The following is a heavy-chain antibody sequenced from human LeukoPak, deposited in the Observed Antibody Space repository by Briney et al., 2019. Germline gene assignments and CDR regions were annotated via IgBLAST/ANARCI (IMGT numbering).Heavy chain of an antibody. CDR2: INPSSGRT. J-gene: IGHJ5*02. CDR3: ARGGLPVRSWSDP. V-gene: IGHV1-46*01. CDR1: GYTFTSYY. D-gene: IGHD3/OR15-3a*01. Sequence: ASVKVSCKASGYTFTSYYMNWVRQAPGQGLEWMGIINPSSGRTTYAQKFQGRVTMTRDTSTSTVYMELTSLRSEDTAVFYCARGGLPVRSWSDPWGQGTLVTVAS.